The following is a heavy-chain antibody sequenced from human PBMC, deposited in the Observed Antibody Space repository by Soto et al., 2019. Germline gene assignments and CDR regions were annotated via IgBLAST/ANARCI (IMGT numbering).Heavy chain of an antibody. D-gene: IGHD3-3*01. CDR3: ARDVNFVFDDFQDVRWNFDP. CDR2: VYTTGST. CDR1: GYSLSSGYY. V-gene: IGHV4-38-2*02. J-gene: IGHJ5*02. Sequence: PSETLSLTCAVSGYSLSSGYYWGWRRQTTGKGLALIGRVYTTGSTNYNPSLKSRVTLSVATSRNQFSLSLRSVTAAGTAVYYWARDVNFVFDDFQDVRWNFDPRCLGALLTVAS.